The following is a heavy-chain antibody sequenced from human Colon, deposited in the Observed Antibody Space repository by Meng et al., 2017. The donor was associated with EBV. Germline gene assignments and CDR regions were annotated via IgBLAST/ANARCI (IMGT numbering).Heavy chain of an antibody. J-gene: IGHJ4*02. CDR2: IDDSGST. D-gene: IGHD1-26*01. CDR1: GVSISSNIR. CDR3: ARGKQDAWELLAY. Sequence: QVQLQVSGPGMVKPSGTLSLTCGVSGVSISSNIRWTWVGQPPGKGLEWIGDIDDSGSTNYNPSLNSRISISLDKSKNHFSLKVNSVTAADTAVYYCARGKQDAWELLAYWGQGALVTVSS. V-gene: IGHV4-4*02.